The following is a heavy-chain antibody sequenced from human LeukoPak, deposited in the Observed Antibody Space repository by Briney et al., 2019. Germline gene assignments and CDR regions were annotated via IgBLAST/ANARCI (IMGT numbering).Heavy chain of an antibody. CDR3: ARQRWGDYGRVDY. CDR1: GGSIRSSSNY. V-gene: IGHV4-39*01. J-gene: IGHJ4*02. Sequence: SETLSLTCTVPGGSIRSSSNYWGWIRQPPGKGLEWIGSIYYSGSTYYNPSLKSRVTISVDTSKNQFSLNLNSVTAADTAVYYCARQRWGDYGRVDYWGQGTLVTVSS. CDR2: IYYSGST. D-gene: IGHD4/OR15-4a*01.